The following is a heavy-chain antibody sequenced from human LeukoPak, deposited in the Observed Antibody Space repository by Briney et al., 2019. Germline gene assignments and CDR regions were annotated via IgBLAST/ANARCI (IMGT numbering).Heavy chain of an antibody. CDR2: IPSGGST. D-gene: IGHD3-10*01. CDR3: ARGEFGEFLDY. J-gene: IGHJ4*02. CDR1: GYTFTSYY. V-gene: IGHV1-46*01. Sequence: ASVKVSCKASGYTFTSYYIHWVRQAPGQGLEWMGIIPSGGSTSYAQKFQGRVTMTRDTSTSTVYMELSSLRSEDTAVYYCARGEFGEFLDYWGQGTLVTVSS.